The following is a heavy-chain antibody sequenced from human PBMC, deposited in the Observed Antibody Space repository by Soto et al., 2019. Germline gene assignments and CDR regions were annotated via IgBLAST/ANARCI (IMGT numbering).Heavy chain of an antibody. J-gene: IGHJ6*02. CDR2: INPHSRGT. V-gene: IGHV1-2*02. D-gene: IGHD2-21*02. CDR1: GYTFTDYF. CDR3: ARACGGDCYSDYYYGMDV. Sequence: ASVKVSCKASGYTFTDYFIHWVRQAPGQGFEWMGWINPHSRGTNYAQKFQGRVTMTRDTSNSTAYMELRGLTSDDTAVYYCARACGGDCYSDYYYGMDVWGQGTTVTVSS.